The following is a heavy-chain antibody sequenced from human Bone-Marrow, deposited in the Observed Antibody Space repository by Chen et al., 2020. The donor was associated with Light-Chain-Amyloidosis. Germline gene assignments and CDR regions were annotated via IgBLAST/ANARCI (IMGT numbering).Heavy chain of an antibody. Sequence: EVQLEQSGPEVKKPGESLKISCKGSGYTFPNYWIGWVRQMPGKGLEWMGVIYPDDSDASYSPSFEGQVTISADKSITTAYLQWRSLKASDTAMYYCARRRDGYNFDYWGQGTLATVSS. CDR3: ARRRDGYNFDY. J-gene: IGHJ4*02. CDR1: GYTFPNYW. V-gene: IGHV5-51*01. D-gene: IGHD5-12*01. CDR2: IYPDDSDA.